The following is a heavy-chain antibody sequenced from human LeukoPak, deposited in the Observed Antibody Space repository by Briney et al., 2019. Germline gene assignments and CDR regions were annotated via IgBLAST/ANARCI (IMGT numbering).Heavy chain of an antibody. CDR1: GYTFTSYG. J-gene: IGHJ5*02. D-gene: IGHD2-2*01. V-gene: IGHV1-18*01. CDR2: ISAYNGNT. CDR3: ARERHYCSSTGCSGDWFDP. Sequence: ASVKVSCKASGYTFTSYGISWVRQAPGQGLEWMGWISAYNGNTNYAQKLQGRVTMTTDTSTSTAYMELRSLRSDDTAVYYCARERHYCSSTGCSGDWFDPWGQGTLVTVPS.